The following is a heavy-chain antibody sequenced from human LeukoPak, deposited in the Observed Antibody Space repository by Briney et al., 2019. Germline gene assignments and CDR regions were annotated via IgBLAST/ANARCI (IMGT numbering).Heavy chain of an antibody. D-gene: IGHD2-15*01. J-gene: IGHJ4*02. V-gene: IGHV2-5*02. CDR1: EFSLPTYGVG. Sequence: SGPTLVHPTQTLTLTCTFSEFSLPTYGVGVGWIRQPPGKALEGLSLIYWDDEKRYRPSLRTRLTITKDTSKSQVVLTLTNMDPVDTATYYCAHLNFYNDGGYSRAFDYWGQGTLVTVSS. CDR3: AHLNFYNDGGYSRAFDY. CDR2: IYWDDEK.